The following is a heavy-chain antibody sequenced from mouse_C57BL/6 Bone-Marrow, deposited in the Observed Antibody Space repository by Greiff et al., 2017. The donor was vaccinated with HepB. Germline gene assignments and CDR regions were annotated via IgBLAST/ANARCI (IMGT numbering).Heavy chain of an antibody. J-gene: IGHJ2*01. CDR1: GFTFSSYA. CDR3: TRVRRTFDY. Sequence: EVMLVESGEGLVKPGGSLKLSCAASGFTFSSYAMSWVRQTPEKRLEWVAYLSSGGDYIYYADTVKGRFTISRDNARNTLYLQMSSLKSEDTAMYYCTRVRRTFDYWGQGTTLTVSS. V-gene: IGHV5-9-1*02. CDR2: LSSGGDYI.